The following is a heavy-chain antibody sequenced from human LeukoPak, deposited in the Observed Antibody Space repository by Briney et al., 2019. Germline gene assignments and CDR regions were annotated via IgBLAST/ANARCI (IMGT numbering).Heavy chain of an antibody. Sequence: GGSLRLSCAASGFTFSSYWMSWVRQAPGKGLEWVANIKQDGSEKYYVDSVKGRFTISRDNAKNSLYLQMNSLRAEDTAVYYCARIAVAVYYYGIDVWGQGTTVTVSS. V-gene: IGHV3-7*03. D-gene: IGHD6-19*01. CDR2: IKQDGSEK. J-gene: IGHJ6*02. CDR3: ARIAVAVYYYGIDV. CDR1: GFTFSSYW.